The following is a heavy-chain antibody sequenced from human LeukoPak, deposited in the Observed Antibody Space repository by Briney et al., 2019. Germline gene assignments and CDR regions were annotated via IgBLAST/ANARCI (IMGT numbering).Heavy chain of an antibody. CDR3: ARISSSWYAVGYMDV. V-gene: IGHV1-46*01. D-gene: IGHD6-13*01. CDR1: GYTFTSYY. Sequence: GASVKVSCKASGYTFTSYYMHWVRQAPGQGLEWMGIINPSGGSTSYAQKFQGRVTMTRDMSTSTVYMELSRLRSDDTAVYYCARISSSWYAVGYMDVWGKGTTVTVSS. J-gene: IGHJ6*03. CDR2: INPSGGST.